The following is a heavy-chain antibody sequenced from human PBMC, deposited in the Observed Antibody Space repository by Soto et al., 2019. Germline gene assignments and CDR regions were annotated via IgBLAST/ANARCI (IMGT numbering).Heavy chain of an antibody. Sequence: GGSLRLSCAASGFTFSSYGMHWVRQAPGKGLEWVAVIWYDGSNKYYADSVKGRFTISRDNSKNTLYLQMNSLRAEDTAVYYCARDFFKYYDSSGYYFEDYWGQGTLVTVSS. V-gene: IGHV3-33*01. CDR2: IWYDGSNK. CDR1: GFTFSSYG. J-gene: IGHJ4*02. D-gene: IGHD3-22*01. CDR3: ARDFFKYYDSSGYYFEDY.